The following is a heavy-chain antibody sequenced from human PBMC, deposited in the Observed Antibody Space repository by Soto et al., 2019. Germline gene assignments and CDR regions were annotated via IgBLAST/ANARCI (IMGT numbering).Heavy chain of an antibody. V-gene: IGHV4-39*01. Sequence: SETLCLTCTVFGGSFSSSGGYWGWIRQPPGKGLEWLGTMFYFGSTYYNTSLESRVTISVDPSKNQFSLKLSSVTAADTAVYYCARHHFYCTGGSCYLQAYHYYGLDVWGQGTTVTVSS. CDR3: ARHHFYCTGGSCYLQAYHYYGLDV. D-gene: IGHD2-15*01. J-gene: IGHJ6*02. CDR1: GGSFSSSGGY. CDR2: MFYFGST.